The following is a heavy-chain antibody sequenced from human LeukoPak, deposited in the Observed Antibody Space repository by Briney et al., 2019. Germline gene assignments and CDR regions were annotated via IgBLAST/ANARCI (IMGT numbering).Heavy chain of an antibody. Sequence: SQTLSLTCAISGDSVSSSSAGWNWIRQSPSRGLEWLGRTYYRSKWYNDYAVSVSSRITINPDISKNQFSLQLNSVTPEDTAVYYCARVRVNYGHYYHYGMDVWGQGTTVIVSS. D-gene: IGHD3-10*01. CDR1: GDSVSSSSAG. CDR2: TYYRSKWYN. J-gene: IGHJ6*02. V-gene: IGHV6-1*01. CDR3: ARVRVNYGHYYHYGMDV.